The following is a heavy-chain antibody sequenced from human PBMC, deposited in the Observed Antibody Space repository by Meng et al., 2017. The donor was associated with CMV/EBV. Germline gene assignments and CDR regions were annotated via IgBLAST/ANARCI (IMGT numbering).Heavy chain of an antibody. CDR2: TYTDGTT. Sequence: GGSLRLSCAASGFTVSTNYMSWVRQAPGKGLEWVSITYTDGTTYYADSVKGRFTISRDNSKNTLYLQMNSLRAEDTAVYYCAKSTVVNLGGFWGRGSLVTVSS. J-gene: IGHJ4*02. CDR1: GFTVSTNY. CDR3: AKSTVVNLGGF. V-gene: IGHV3-66*02. D-gene: IGHD4-23*01.